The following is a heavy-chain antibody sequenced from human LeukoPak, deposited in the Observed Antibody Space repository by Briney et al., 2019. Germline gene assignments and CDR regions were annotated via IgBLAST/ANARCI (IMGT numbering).Heavy chain of an antibody. CDR1: GGSISSYY. CDR2: IYYSGST. CDR3: ARSGAARPWYYFDY. J-gene: IGHJ4*02. Sequence: SETLSLTCTVSGGSISSYYWSWIRQPPGKGLEWIGYIYYSGSTNYNPSLKSRVTISVDTSKNQFSLKLSSVTAADTAVYYCARSGAARPWYYFDYWGQGTLVTVSS. V-gene: IGHV4-59*01. D-gene: IGHD6-6*01.